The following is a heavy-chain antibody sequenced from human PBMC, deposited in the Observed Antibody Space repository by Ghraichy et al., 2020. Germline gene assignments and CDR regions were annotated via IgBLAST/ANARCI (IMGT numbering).Heavy chain of an antibody. Sequence: GGSLRLSCAASGFTFSDYCMSWIRQAPGKGLEWVSYRSSRSTYTDYADSVRGRFTISRDNAKNSLYLQMNSLRAEDTAVYYCAREEYRSSSRDYGMDVWGQGTTVIVSS. V-gene: IGHV3-11*06. CDR3: AREEYRSSSRDYGMDV. D-gene: IGHD6-6*01. CDR1: GFTFSDYC. CDR2: RSSRSTYT. J-gene: IGHJ6*02.